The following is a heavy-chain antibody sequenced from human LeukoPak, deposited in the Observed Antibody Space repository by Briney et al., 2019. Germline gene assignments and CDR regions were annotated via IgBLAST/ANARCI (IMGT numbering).Heavy chain of an antibody. CDR3: ATDLGSSRPNF. D-gene: IGHD6-13*01. Sequence: GGSLRLSCGASGFIFRDYMMTWVRQAPGKGLEWVANIKEDGSEKDYVDSVKGRFTISRDNAKSSLYLQMNSLTAEDTAVYYCATDLGSSRPNFWGQGILVTVSS. CDR1: GFIFRDYM. CDR2: IKEDGSEK. V-gene: IGHV3-7*01. J-gene: IGHJ4*02.